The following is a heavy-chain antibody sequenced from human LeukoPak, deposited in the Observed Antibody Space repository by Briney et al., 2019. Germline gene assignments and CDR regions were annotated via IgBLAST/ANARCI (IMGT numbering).Heavy chain of an antibody. CDR1: GGSISTYY. D-gene: IGHD5-12*01. Sequence: SETLSLTCTVSGGSISTYYWSWIRQLPGKGLEWIGYIYYTGSTNYNPSLKSRVTISVDTSKNQFSLKLSSVTAADTAVYYCARDRGDGYDYFWDYWGQGTLVTVSS. CDR2: IYYTGST. J-gene: IGHJ4*02. CDR3: ARDRGDGYDYFWDY. V-gene: IGHV4-59*01.